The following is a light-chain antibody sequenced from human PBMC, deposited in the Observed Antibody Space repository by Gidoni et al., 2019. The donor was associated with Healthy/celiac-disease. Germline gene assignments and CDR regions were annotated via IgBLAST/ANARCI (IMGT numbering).Light chain of an antibody. CDR2: AAS. CDR1: QSISSY. V-gene: IGKV1-39*01. CDR3: QQSYSTPWT. J-gene: IGKJ1*01. Sequence: DIQMTQSPSSLSASVGDRVTITCRASQSISSYLNWYQQKPGKAPKLLIYAASSLQSGVPSRFSGSGSGTDFTLTISSLQPEDFATYYFQQSYSTPWTFGQGTQVEIK.